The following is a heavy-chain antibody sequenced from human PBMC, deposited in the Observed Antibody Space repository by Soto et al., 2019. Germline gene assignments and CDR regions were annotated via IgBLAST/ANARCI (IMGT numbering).Heavy chain of an antibody. D-gene: IGHD6-19*01. J-gene: IGHJ4*02. CDR2: LSGGGGST. CDR1: GFTFSSYA. Sequence: GGSLRLSCAASGFTFSSYAMTWVRQAPGKGLEWDSALSGGGGSTYYADSVKGRFTISRDNSKNTLYLQMNSLRAEDTAVYYCAKWGRSGWSPYYFDYWGQGTLVTVSS. V-gene: IGHV3-23*01. CDR3: AKWGRSGWSPYYFDY.